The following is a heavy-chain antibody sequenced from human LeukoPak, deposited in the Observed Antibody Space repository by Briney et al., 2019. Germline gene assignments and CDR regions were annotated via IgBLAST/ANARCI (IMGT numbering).Heavy chain of an antibody. CDR1: GFTFSSYW. D-gene: IGHD5-24*01. V-gene: IGHV3-53*01. CDR2: IYGGGNI. Sequence: GGSLRLSCAVSGFTFSSYWMNWVRQAPGKGLEWVSVIYGGGNIYYADSVKGRFTISRDNSKNTLYLQMNSLRAEDTAVYYCARGAGYNYPYYFDYWGQGTLVTVSS. J-gene: IGHJ4*02. CDR3: ARGAGYNYPYYFDY.